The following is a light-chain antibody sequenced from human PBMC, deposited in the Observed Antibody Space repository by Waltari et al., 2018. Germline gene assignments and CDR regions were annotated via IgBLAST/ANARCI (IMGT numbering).Light chain of an antibody. CDR1: QSLLASNGDNY. CDR2: MGS. Sequence: DVVMTQSPLSLPVTPGEPASISCRSSQSLLASNGDNYLNWYLQKPGQSPQVLMYMGSYRASGVPDRFSGSGSGTDFTLKVSRVEAEDVGVYYCMQAAHAPITFGQGTRLEL. CDR3: MQAAHAPIT. J-gene: IGKJ5*01. V-gene: IGKV2-28*01.